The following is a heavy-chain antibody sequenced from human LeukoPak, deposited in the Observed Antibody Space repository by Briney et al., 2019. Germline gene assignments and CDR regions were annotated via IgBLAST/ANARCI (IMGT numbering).Heavy chain of an antibody. J-gene: IGHJ4*02. CDR3: TRDTPKIRGDY. Sequence: GRSLRLSCTASGFTFGDYAMSWVRQAPRKGLEWVGFIRSKAYGGTTEYAASVKGRFTISRDDSKSIAYLQMNSLKTEDTAVYYCTRDTPKIRGDYWGQGTLVTVSS. CDR1: GFTFGDYA. CDR2: IRSKAYGGTT. V-gene: IGHV3-49*04.